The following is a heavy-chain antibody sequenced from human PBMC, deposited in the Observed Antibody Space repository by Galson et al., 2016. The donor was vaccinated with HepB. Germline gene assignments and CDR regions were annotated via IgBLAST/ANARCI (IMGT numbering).Heavy chain of an antibody. J-gene: IGHJ4*02. CDR2: INPNNGNT. CDR1: GYTFTNYG. Sequence: SVKVSCKASGYTFTNYGISWVRQAPGQGLEWMAWINPNNGNTKYAQKVQGRGTMTTDTSTSTVYMDLRSLRPDGTAVYYCARDLKYSCVSSGRSAFWGQGTLVTVSS. V-gene: IGHV1-18*01. CDR3: ARDLKYSCVSSGRSAF. D-gene: IGHD2-15*01.